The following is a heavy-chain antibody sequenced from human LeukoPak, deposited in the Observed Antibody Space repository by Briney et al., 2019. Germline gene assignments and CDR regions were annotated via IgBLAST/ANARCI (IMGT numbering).Heavy chain of an antibody. CDR1: GGSISSYY. CDR3: ARESTVASIARYLDS. Sequence: SETLSLTWTGSGGSISSYYWTWVRQPAGKGLEWIGRNYTSGSTNYSPSLKSRVTMSVDTSKNEFSLKLNSVTAADTAVYYCARESTVASIARYLDSWGQGTLVSVSS. J-gene: IGHJ4*02. D-gene: IGHD4-11*01. V-gene: IGHV4-4*07. CDR2: NYTSGST.